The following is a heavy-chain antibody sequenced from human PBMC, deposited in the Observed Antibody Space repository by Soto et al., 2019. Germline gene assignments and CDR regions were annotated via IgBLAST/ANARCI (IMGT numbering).Heavy chain of an antibody. Sequence: PGGSLRLSCAASGFSFNDHYMDWVRQAPGKGLEWVGRVRNKVNSYTTEYAASVKGRFTVSRDDSKSALYLQMNSLKIEDTAVYYCTRVKSSTWGFDVLDIWGRGTMVTVSS. V-gene: IGHV3-72*01. J-gene: IGHJ3*02. CDR1: GFSFNDHY. CDR2: VRNKVNSYTT. CDR3: TRVKSSTWGFDVLDI. D-gene: IGHD2-2*01.